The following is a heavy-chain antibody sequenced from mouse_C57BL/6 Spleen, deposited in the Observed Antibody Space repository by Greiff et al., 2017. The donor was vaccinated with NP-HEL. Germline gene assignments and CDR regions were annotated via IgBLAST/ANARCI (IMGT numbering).Heavy chain of an antibody. Sequence: EVQLQQSGPELVKPGASVKISCKASGYTFTDYYMNWVKQSHGKSLEWIGDINPNNGGTSYNQKFKGKATLTVDKSSSTAYMELRSLTSEDSAVYYCARPHYYGSSPFAYWGQGTLVTVSA. CDR3: ARPHYYGSSPFAY. J-gene: IGHJ3*01. V-gene: IGHV1-26*01. CDR2: INPNNGGT. CDR1: GYTFTDYY. D-gene: IGHD1-1*01.